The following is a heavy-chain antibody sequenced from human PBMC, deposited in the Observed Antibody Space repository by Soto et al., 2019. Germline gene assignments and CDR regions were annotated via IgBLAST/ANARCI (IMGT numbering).Heavy chain of an antibody. J-gene: IGHJ3*02. CDR1: GGFVSSGNYY. CDR2: MSHSGGT. D-gene: IGHD1-1*01. V-gene: IGHV4-34*01. Sequence: QVQLQQWGAGLLKPSETLSLTCAVYGGFVSSGNYYWSWIRQPPGKGLEWIGEMSHSGGTHFNPSLKSRVTISVDMSKNQFSLKMSSVTAADTALYYCARVERGTATTVVDAFDIWGPGTMVTVSS. CDR3: ARVERGTATTVVDAFDI.